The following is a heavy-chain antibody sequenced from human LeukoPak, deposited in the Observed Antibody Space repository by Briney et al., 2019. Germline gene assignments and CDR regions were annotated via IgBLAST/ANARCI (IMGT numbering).Heavy chain of an antibody. CDR2: INPSGGST. CDR3: ARDLKSGYDSSGYYPDY. Sequence: ASVKVSCKASGHTFTVYYMHWVRQAPGQGLEWMGIINPSGGSTSYAQKFQGRVTMTRDMSTSTVYMELSSLRSEDTAVYYCARDLKSGYDSSGYYPDYWGQGTLVTVSS. CDR1: GHTFTVYY. J-gene: IGHJ4*02. D-gene: IGHD3-22*01. V-gene: IGHV1-46*01.